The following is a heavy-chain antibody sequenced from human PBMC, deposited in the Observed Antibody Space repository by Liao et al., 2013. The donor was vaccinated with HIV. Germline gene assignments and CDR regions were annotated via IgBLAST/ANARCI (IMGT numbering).Heavy chain of an antibody. CDR3: ASRPWTNQIHGDS. CDR1: GGSFSAYY. D-gene: IGHD1-14*01. J-gene: IGHJ4*02. Sequence: QVRFQQWGAGLLKPSETLSLTCAVYGGSFSAYYWNWIRQVPGKGLEWIGEVNHSGVADYNPSLKSRVTISVDTSKNQFSLRLSSVTAADTALYYCASRPWTNQIHGDSWGRGTLVTVSS. CDR2: VNHSGVA. V-gene: IGHV4-34*01.